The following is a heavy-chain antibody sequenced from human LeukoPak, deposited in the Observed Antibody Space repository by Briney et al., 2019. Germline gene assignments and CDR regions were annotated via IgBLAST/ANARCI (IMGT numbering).Heavy chain of an antibody. CDR3: ARGYYYDSSHGYYYYYYGMDV. Sequence: ASVKVSCKVSGYTLTELSMHWVRQAPGKGLEWMGGFDPEDGETIYAQKFQGRVTITADESTSTAYMELSSLRSEDTAVYYCARGYYYDSSHGYYYYYYGMDVWGQGTTVTVSS. V-gene: IGHV1-24*01. CDR1: GYTLTELS. J-gene: IGHJ6*02. D-gene: IGHD3-22*01. CDR2: FDPEDGET.